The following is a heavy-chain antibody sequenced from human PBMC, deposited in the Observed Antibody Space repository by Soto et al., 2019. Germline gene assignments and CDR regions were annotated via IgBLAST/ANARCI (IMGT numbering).Heavy chain of an antibody. J-gene: IGHJ6*02. D-gene: IGHD3-10*01. Sequence: QVQLVESGGGVVQPGRSLRLSCAASGFTFSSYGMHWVRQAPGKGLEWVAVIWYDGSNKYYADSVKGRFTISRDNSKNTLHLQMNSLRAEDTTVYYCARDEGLGVNYYYYGMDVWGQGTTVPVSS. CDR3: ARDEGLGVNYYYYGMDV. CDR1: GFTFSSYG. CDR2: IWYDGSNK. V-gene: IGHV3-33*01.